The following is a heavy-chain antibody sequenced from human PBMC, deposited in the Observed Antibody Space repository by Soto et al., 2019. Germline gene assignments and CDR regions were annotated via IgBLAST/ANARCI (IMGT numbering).Heavy chain of an antibody. J-gene: IGHJ4*02. CDR1: GYTFTSYG. D-gene: IGHD3-22*01. V-gene: IGHV1-18*01. Sequence: ASVKVSCKASGYTFTSYGISWVRQAPGQGLEWMGWISAYNGNTNYAQKLQGRVTMTTDTSTSTAYMELRSLRSDDTAVYYCARETFYDSSCYSLGMYYFDYWGQGTLVTVSS. CDR3: ARETFYDSSCYSLGMYYFDY. CDR2: ISAYNGNT.